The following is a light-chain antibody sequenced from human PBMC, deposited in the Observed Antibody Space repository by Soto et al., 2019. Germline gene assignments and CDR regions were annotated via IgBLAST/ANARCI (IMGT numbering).Light chain of an antibody. V-gene: IGLV1-47*02. CDR1: SSNIGRDY. CDR2: TNN. J-gene: IGLJ3*02. CDR3: AAWDDSLSTWV. Sequence: VLTQPPSASGTPGQRVTISCSGSSSNIGRDYVYWFQQVPGTAPKLLIYTNNQRPSGVPDRFSGSKSGTSASLAISGLRSEDEADYCCAAWDDSLSTWVFGGGTKLTVL.